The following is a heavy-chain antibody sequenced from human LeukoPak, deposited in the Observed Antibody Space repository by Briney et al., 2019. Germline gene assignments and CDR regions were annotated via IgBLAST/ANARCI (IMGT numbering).Heavy chain of an antibody. J-gene: IGHJ4*02. V-gene: IGHV4-39*01. Sequence: HSETPSLTCTVSAGSSFTSSHFGGLSHQPPGKRLEWIGNIHYSGSTHYNPSLKSRVTISVDASKNPVSLKPSTVTAADTAVYDCARHMGGFDYWGQGTLVTVSS. D-gene: IGHD3-16*01. CDR2: IHYSGST. CDR3: ARHMGGFDY. CDR1: AGSSFTSSHF.